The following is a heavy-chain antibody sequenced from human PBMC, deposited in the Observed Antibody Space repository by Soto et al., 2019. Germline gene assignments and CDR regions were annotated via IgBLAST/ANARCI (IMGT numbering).Heavy chain of an antibody. V-gene: IGHV5-51*01. CDR3: ARPSPRNVAFDI. Sequence: XXSLKISCKGSEYSFTSYWIGWVRQMPGKGLEWMGVIXPGEHXTRHSQYLQGXXTVAPDKXXGTDYLQWTRLKASHTAMYYCARPSPRNVAFDIWGQGTMVTVSS. J-gene: IGHJ3*02. CDR2: IXPGEHXT. CDR1: EYSFTSYW.